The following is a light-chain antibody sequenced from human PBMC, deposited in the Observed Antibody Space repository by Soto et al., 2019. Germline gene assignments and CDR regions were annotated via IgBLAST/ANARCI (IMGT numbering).Light chain of an antibody. J-gene: IGKJ4*01. CDR3: QQYNSWLT. CDR2: DAS. CDR1: QSVSYH. Sequence: VVMTQTPATLSVSPGGRVTLSCRASQSVSYHVAWYQQKPGQTPRLVIYDASIRASGIPARFSGSGSGTEFSLTISSLQSEDFAIYSCQQYNSWLTFGGGTRVDIK. V-gene: IGKV3-15*01.